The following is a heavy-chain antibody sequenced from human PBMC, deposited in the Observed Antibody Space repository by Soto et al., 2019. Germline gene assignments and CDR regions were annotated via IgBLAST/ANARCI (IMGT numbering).Heavy chain of an antibody. V-gene: IGHV3-23*01. D-gene: IGHD2-21*02. CDR1: GFTFSSRP. CDR3: GSWVTAHFVY. Sequence: XVCLRLSFAASGFTFSSRPMPWARQAPGNGLEWVSTLNDNGAITDYAYSVKGRFTISRYNSSKTVDLQMHSLRAEDTALYYCGSWVTAHFVYWGQDILVTGSS. J-gene: IGHJ4*02. CDR2: LNDNGAIT.